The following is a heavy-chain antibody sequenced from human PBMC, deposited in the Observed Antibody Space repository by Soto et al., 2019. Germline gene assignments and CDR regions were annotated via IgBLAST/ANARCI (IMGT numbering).Heavy chain of an antibody. CDR2: INPNGGGT. D-gene: IGHD3-3*01. J-gene: IGHJ4*02. V-gene: IGHV1-2*04. CDR1: GYTFTGYY. CDR3: ARVATIFGVVPDY. Sequence: QVQLVQSGAEVKKPGASVKVSCKASGYTFTGYYIHWVRQAPGQGLEWMGWINPNGGGTNYAQKFQDWYTMTRDTSISTAYMELSRLKSDDTAVYYCARVATIFGVVPDYWGQGTLVTVSS.